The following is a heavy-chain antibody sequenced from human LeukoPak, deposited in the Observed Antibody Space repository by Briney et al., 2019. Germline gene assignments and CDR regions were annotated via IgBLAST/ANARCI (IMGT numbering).Heavy chain of an antibody. CDR1: GFTFTSYS. Sequence: GGSLRLSCAASGFTFTSYSMNWVRQVPGKGLVWVSRISGDGTARNYADSVKGRFTISRDDAKNTVDLQMNSLRGEDTAVYYCVRGRGSYGWFDPWGQGTLVTVSS. CDR2: ISGDGTAR. V-gene: IGHV3-74*01. D-gene: IGHD3-10*01. J-gene: IGHJ5*02. CDR3: VRGRGSYGWFDP.